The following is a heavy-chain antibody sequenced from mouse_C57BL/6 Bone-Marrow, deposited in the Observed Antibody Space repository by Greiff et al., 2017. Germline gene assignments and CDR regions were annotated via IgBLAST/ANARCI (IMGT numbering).Heavy chain of an antibody. CDR3: ARKEMITTTGDYYAMDY. CDR1: GFSLTSYG. J-gene: IGHJ4*01. CDR2: IWSGGST. Sequence: VQLQESGPGLVQPSQSLSITCTVSGFSLTSYGVHWVRQSPGKGLEWLGVIWSGGSTDYNAAFISRLSISKDNSKSQVFFKMNRLQADDTAIYYCARKEMITTTGDYYAMDYWGQGTSVTVSS. D-gene: IGHD2-4*01. V-gene: IGHV2-2*01.